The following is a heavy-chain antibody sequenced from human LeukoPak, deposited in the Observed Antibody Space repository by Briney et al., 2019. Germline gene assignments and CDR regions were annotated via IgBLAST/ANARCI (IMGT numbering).Heavy chain of an antibody. CDR2: ISSSGSTI. D-gene: IGHD3-10*01. CDR3: ARDQKEYYGSGSYYYYYGMDV. J-gene: IGHJ6*02. V-gene: IGHV3-48*03. CDR1: GFTFSSYE. Sequence: GGSLRLSCAASGFTFSSYEMNWVRQAPGKGLEWVSYISSSGSTIYYADSVKGRFTIPRDNAKNSLYLEMNSLRAEDTAVYYCARDQKEYYGSGSYYYYYGMDVWSQGTTVTVSS.